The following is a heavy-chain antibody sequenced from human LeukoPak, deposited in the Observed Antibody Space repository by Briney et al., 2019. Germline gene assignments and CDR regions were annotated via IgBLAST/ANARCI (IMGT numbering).Heavy chain of an antibody. D-gene: IGHD1-1*01. V-gene: IGHV1-18*01. J-gene: IGHJ4*02. Sequence: ASVKVSCKASGYSFTSYGISWARQAPGQGLEWMGWISAHNGNTNYTQKVQGRVTMTTDTSTSTAYMELKNLRSDDTAVYYCAREELDYWGQGTLVTVSS. CDR3: AREELDY. CDR2: ISAHNGNT. CDR1: GYSFTSYG.